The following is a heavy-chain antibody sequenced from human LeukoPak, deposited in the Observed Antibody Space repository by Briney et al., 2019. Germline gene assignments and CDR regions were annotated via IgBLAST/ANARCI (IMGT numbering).Heavy chain of an antibody. CDR1: GFTFSSYG. CDR2: IRYDGSNK. D-gene: IGHD1-26*01. Sequence: GGSLRLSCAASGFTFSSYGMHWVRQAPGKGLEWVAFIRYDGSNKYYADSVKGRFTISRDNSKNTLYLQVNSLRAEDTAVYYCAKDKLPRGGATVNWFDPWGQGTLVTVSS. J-gene: IGHJ5*02. V-gene: IGHV3-30*02. CDR3: AKDKLPRGGATVNWFDP.